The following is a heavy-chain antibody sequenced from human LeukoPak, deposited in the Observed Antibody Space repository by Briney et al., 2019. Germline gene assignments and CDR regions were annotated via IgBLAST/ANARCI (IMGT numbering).Heavy chain of an antibody. CDR2: FDPEDGET. CDR1: GYTLTELS. Sequence: ASVKVSCKVSGYTLTELSMHWVRQAPGKGLEWMGGFDPEDGETIYAQKFQGRVTMTEDTSTDTAYMELSSLRSEDTAVYYCATPFGTGAFGGMDVWGQGTTVTVSS. J-gene: IGHJ6*02. CDR3: ATPFGTGAFGGMDV. D-gene: IGHD2-8*02. V-gene: IGHV1-24*01.